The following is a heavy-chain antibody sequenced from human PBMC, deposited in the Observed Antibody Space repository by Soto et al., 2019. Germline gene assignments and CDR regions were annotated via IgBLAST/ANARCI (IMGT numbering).Heavy chain of an antibody. CDR2: ISSSGSTL. CDR1: GFTFSSYE. D-gene: IGHD6-13*01. J-gene: IGHJ6*02. Sequence: GGSLRLSCATSGFTFSSYEMNWVRQAPGKGLEWVSYISSSGSTLYYADSVKGRFTISRDNAKNPLYLQMDSLRAEDTAVYYCARDQEAGSFFPYYYGMDVWGQGTTVTVSS. CDR3: ARDQEAGSFFPYYYGMDV. V-gene: IGHV3-48*03.